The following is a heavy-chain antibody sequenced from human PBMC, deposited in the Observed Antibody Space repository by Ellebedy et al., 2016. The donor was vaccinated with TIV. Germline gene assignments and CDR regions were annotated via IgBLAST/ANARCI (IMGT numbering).Heavy chain of an antibody. CDR2: FDPEDGET. D-gene: IGHD5-18*01. CDR1: GYTLTELS. CDR3: ATLTTARSDTAMVPVGFYGMDV. J-gene: IGHJ6*02. Sequence: ASVKVSXXVSGYTLTELSMHWVRQAPGKGLEWMGGFDPEDGETIYAQKFQGRVTMTEDTSTDTAYMELSSLRSEDTAVYYCATLTTARSDTAMVPVGFYGMDVWGQGTTVTVSS. V-gene: IGHV1-24*01.